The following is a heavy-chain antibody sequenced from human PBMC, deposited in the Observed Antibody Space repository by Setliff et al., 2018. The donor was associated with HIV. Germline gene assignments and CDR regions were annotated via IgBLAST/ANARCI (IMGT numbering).Heavy chain of an antibody. CDR3: ARDLDPYFAMAV. Sequence: PGGSLRLSCVASGFTFDDSWIHWVRQVPGKGLEWVSTVGCWGTCTYFADSVKGRFTISADTSKNTLYLQMTRLSAEDTAVYYCARDLDPYFAMAVWGQGTTVTVSS. CDR2: VGCWGTCT. V-gene: IGHV3-23*01. J-gene: IGHJ6*02. CDR1: GFTFDDSW.